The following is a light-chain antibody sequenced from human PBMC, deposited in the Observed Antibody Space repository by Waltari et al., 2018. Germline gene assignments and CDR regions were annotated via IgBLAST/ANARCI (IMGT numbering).Light chain of an antibody. J-gene: IGKJ2*01. CDR1: QSVLYSSNNKNY. CDR2: WAA. Sequence: DIVMTQSPDSLAVSLGERATINCKSSQSVLYSSNNKNYLAWYQQKQGQPPKLLIYWAATRESGVPDRFSGGGSGTDFTLTISSLQAEDVAVYYCQQYYSIPYTFGQGTKLEIK. V-gene: IGKV4-1*01. CDR3: QQYYSIPYT.